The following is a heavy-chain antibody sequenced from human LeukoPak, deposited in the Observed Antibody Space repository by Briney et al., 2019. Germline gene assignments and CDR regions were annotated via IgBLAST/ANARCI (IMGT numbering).Heavy chain of an antibody. CDR2: AYYRSNWDN. V-gene: IGHV6-1*01. J-gene: IGHJ4*02. CDR3: ARNYYGSGSYYSHFDY. Sequence: SQTLSLTCAISGDSVSSNSATCNSIRPSPSRGLGLRGRAYYRSNWDNDYAVSVKSRMTINPDTSKHQFSLQLKSVTPADTAVYYCARNYYGSGSYYSHFDYWGQGTLVTVSS. CDR1: GDSVSSNSAT. D-gene: IGHD3-10*01.